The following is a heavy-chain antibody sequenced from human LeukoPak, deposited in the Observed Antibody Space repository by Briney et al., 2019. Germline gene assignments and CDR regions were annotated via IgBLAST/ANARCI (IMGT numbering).Heavy chain of an antibody. D-gene: IGHD3-3*01. J-gene: IGHJ6*02. CDR2: INPSGGST. CDR3: ARDQRKDFWSGYYTGLDYYYGMDV. CDR1: GYTFTSYY. V-gene: IGHV1-46*01. Sequence: APVKVSCKASGYTFTSYYMHWVRQAPGQGLEWMGIINPSGGSTSYAQKFQSRVTMTRDTSTSTVYMELSSLRSEDTAVYYCARDQRKDFWSGYYTGLDYYYGMDVWGQGTTVTVSS.